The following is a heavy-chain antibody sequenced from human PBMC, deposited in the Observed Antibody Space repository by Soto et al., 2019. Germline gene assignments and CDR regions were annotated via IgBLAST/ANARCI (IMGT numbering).Heavy chain of an antibody. CDR2: TYYRSKWYN. J-gene: IGHJ6*02. Sequence: PSQTLSLTCVISGDSVSSNSAAWNWIRQSPSRGLEWLGRTYYRSKWYNDYAVSVKSRITINPDTSKNQFSLQLNSVTPEDTAVYYCARDLTIFGVVHHYYYYGMDVWGQGTTVTVSS. CDR1: GDSVSSNSAA. CDR3: ARDLTIFGVVHHYYYYGMDV. D-gene: IGHD3-3*01. V-gene: IGHV6-1*01.